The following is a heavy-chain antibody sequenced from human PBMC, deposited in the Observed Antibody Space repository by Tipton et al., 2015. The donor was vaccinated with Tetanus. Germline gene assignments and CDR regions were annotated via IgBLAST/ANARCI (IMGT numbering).Heavy chain of an antibody. CDR2: IYSTGRT. J-gene: IGHJ1*01. D-gene: IGHD1-14*01. CDR1: EFNVSYKY. V-gene: IGHV3-53*01. CDR3: EAQRTSEDF. Sequence: SLRLSCADSEFNVSYKYISWVRQAPGKGLEWVSLIYSTGRTHYADSVKGRFTISRDNSKNTLFLQMDDLRAEDTAIYYCEAQRTSEDFWGGGTLVAASS.